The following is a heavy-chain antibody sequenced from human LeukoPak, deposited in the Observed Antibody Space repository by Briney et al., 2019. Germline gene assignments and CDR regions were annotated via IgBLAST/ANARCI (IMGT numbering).Heavy chain of an antibody. CDR3: ATETNGRHYDY. CDR2: IGPTGFDR. V-gene: IGHV3-21*06. Sequence: GGSLRLSCTTSGLTFSTSGFNWVRQAPGKGLEWVASIGPTGFDRYHADSIKGRFTISRDNANNFLYLQMDSLRAEDTAVYYCATETNGRHYDYWGQGNLLTVSS. CDR1: GLTFSTSG. J-gene: IGHJ4*02. D-gene: IGHD1-14*01.